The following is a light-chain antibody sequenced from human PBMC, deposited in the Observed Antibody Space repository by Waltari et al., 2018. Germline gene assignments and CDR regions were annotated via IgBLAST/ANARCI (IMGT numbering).Light chain of an antibody. CDR1: TGAVTSGHY. V-gene: IGLV7-46*01. Sequence: QAVVTQEPSLTVSPGGTGTLTCGSSTGAVTSGHYPYWFQQKPGQAPRTLIYDTSNNHSWTPARFSGSLLGGKAALTLSGAQPEDEAEYYCLLSYSGARQVFGGGTKLTVL. J-gene: IGLJ3*02. CDR2: DTS. CDR3: LLSYSGARQV.